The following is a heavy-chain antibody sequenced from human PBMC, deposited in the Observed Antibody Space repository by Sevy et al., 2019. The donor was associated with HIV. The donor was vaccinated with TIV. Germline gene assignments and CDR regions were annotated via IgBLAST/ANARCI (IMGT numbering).Heavy chain of an antibody. CDR1: GFTFSDPW. J-gene: IGHJ6*02. Sequence: GGSLRLSCLASGFTFSDPWMSWVRQAPGKGLEWVGRIKSKADGGTTDDAEPVKGRFTISRDDAKNTLYLQMKSLKTEDTAVYYCTTDPSLSFARMDVAEGGMDVWGQGTTVTVSS. D-gene: IGHD3-16*01. CDR2: IKSKADGGTT. V-gene: IGHV3-15*01. CDR3: TTDPSLSFARMDVAEGGMDV.